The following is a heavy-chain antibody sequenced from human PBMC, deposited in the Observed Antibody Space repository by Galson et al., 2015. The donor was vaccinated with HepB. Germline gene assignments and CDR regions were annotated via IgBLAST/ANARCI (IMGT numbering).Heavy chain of an antibody. Sequence: SVKVSCKASGYTFTSYYMHWVRQAPGQGLEWMGIINPSGGSTSYAQKFQGRVTMTRDTSTSTVYMELSSLRSEDAAVYYCARGPIKNSSGYPFDYWGQGTLVTVSS. D-gene: IGHD3-22*01. J-gene: IGHJ4*02. CDR3: ARGPIKNSSGYPFDY. V-gene: IGHV1-46*01. CDR1: GYTFTSYY. CDR2: INPSGGST.